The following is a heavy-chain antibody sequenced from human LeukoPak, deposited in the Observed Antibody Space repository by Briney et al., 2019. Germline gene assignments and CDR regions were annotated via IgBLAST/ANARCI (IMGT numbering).Heavy chain of an antibody. J-gene: IGHJ6*02. CDR3: ARRAYCGGDCTRAYYSYFAMDV. V-gene: IGHV5-51*01. Sequence: GESLKISCKDSGYTFNTYFIVWVRQMPGKGLEWMGIIYPGDSQTSYSPSFQGQVTISADKSITTAYLQWSSLKASDTAVYYCARRAYCGGDCTRAYYSYFAMDVWGQGTTVTVSS. CDR1: GYTFNTYF. CDR2: IYPGDSQT. D-gene: IGHD2-21*02.